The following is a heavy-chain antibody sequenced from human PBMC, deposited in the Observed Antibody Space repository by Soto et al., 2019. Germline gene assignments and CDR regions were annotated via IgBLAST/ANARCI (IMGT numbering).Heavy chain of an antibody. J-gene: IGHJ4*02. CDR2: ISSSSNTI. V-gene: IGHV3-48*02. CDR1: GFTFSTYI. Sequence: GGSLRLSCAASGFTFSTYIMNWVRQAPGKGLEWVSYISSSSNTIDYADSVKGRFTISRDNTENSLYLQMNSLRDDDTAIYYCARGYAGLAAAGRTFDYWGQGTLVTVSS. CDR3: ARGYAGLAAAGRTFDY. D-gene: IGHD6-13*01.